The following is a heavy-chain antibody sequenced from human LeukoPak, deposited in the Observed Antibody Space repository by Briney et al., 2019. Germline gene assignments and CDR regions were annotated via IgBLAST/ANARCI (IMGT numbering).Heavy chain of an antibody. J-gene: IGHJ4*02. CDR1: GFTFDDYG. D-gene: IGHD2-2*02. Sequence: GGSLRLSCAASGFTFDDYGMSWVRQAPGKGLEWVSGINWNGASIGYADSVKGRFTISRDSAKNSLYLQMNSLRAEDTALYYCATGYCSSTSCYTPLDYWGQGTLVTVSS. CDR3: ATGYCSSTSCYTPLDY. CDR2: INWNGASI. V-gene: IGHV3-20*04.